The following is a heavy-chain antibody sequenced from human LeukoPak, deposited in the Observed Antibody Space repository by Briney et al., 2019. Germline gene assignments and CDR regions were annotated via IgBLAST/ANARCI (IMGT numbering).Heavy chain of an antibody. D-gene: IGHD2-15*01. CDR1: GFTFSDHY. CDR3: TRGAKGNVALGNVAYYYGMDV. V-gene: IGHV3-72*01. CDR2: SRNKANSYTT. J-gene: IGHJ6*02. Sequence: GGSLRLSCEASGFTFSDHYMDWVRQAPGKGLEWVGRSRNKANSYTTKYAASVQGRFTISRGDSENTLFLQMNNLKTDDTAVYYCTRGAKGNVALGNVAYYYGMDVWGQGTTVTVSS.